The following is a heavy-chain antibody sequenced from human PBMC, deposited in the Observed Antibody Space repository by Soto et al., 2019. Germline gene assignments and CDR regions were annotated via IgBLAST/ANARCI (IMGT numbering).Heavy chain of an antibody. CDR1: GFTFSDYY. V-gene: IGHV3-11*01. CDR3: ARDLGVSSSSWYVYYYGMDV. J-gene: IGHJ6*02. CDR2: ISSSGSTI. D-gene: IGHD6-13*01. Sequence: PGGSLRLSCAASGFTFSDYYMSWIRQAPGKGLEWVSYISSSGSTIYYADSVKGRFTISRDNAKNSLYLQMNSLRAEDTAVYYCARDLGVSSSSWYVYYYGMDVWGQGTTVTVS.